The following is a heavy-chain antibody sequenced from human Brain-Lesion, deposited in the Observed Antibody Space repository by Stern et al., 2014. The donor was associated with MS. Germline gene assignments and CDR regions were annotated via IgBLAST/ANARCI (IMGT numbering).Heavy chain of an antibody. CDR3: ARDSLRGDSNNGYTSWFDP. CDR1: GGSISSDGYY. V-gene: IGHV4-31*03. J-gene: IGHJ5*02. CDR2: IYHTGST. Sequence: VQLVESGPGLVEPSQTLTLTCTVSGGSISSDGYYWSWIRQPPGKGLEWIGYIYHTGSTCYNPSLKSRVSMPVDTSKNQFSLNLNSVTAADTAVYYCARDSLRGDSNNGYTSWFDPWGQGTLVTVSS. D-gene: IGHD6-13*01.